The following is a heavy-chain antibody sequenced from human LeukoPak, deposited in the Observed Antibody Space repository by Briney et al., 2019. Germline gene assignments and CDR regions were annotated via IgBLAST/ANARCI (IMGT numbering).Heavy chain of an antibody. Sequence: GGSLRLSCAASGFTVSSNYMSWVRQAPGKGPEWVSVIYIGVTTYYADSVKGRLTISRDNSKNTLYLQMNSLRAEDTAVYYCARRPTGDPKFDYWGQGTLVTVSS. D-gene: IGHD7-27*01. J-gene: IGHJ4*02. CDR3: ARRPTGDPKFDY. V-gene: IGHV3-53*01. CDR1: GFTVSSNY. CDR2: IYIGVTT.